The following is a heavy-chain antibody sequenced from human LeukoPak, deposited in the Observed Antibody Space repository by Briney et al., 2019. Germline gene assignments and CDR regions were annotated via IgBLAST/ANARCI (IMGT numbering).Heavy chain of an antibody. J-gene: IGHJ4*02. V-gene: IGHV3-74*01. CDR3: ARDRRGSYGDYTLFDY. CDR1: GFTFSGYW. Sequence: GRSLRLSCAASGFTFSGYWMHWVRQTPGKGLVWVSRINSDGSDTSYADSVKGRFTISRDNAKNTLYLQMNGLRAEDTAVYYCARDRRGSYGDYTLFDYWGQGTLVTVSS. CDR2: INSDGSDT. D-gene: IGHD4-17*01.